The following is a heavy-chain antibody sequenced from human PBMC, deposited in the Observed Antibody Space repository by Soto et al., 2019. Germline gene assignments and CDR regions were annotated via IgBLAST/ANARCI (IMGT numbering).Heavy chain of an antibody. CDR1: GFTFSSYA. CDR2: ISGSGGST. J-gene: IGHJ4*02. Sequence: GGSLRLSCAASGFTFSSYAMSWVRQAPGKGLEWVSAISGSGGSTYYADSVKGRFTISRDNSKNTLYLQMNSLRAEDTAVYYCAKSVKSGSGGYYIDWGQGTLVTVSS. CDR3: AKSVKSGSGGYYID. D-gene: IGHD3-22*01. V-gene: IGHV3-23*01.